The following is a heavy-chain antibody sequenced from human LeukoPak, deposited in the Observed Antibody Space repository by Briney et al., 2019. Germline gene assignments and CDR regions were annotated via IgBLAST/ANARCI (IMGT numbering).Heavy chain of an antibody. D-gene: IGHD4-17*01. CDR1: GFTFSSYA. J-gene: IGHJ4*02. V-gene: IGHV3-23*01. CDR2: ISGSGSST. Sequence: GGSLRLSCAASGFTFSSYATSWVRQAPGKGLEWVSAISGSGSSTYYADSVKGRFTISRDNSKNTLYLQMNSLRAEDTAVYYCAKNPNFYGDYSDYWGQGTLVTVSS. CDR3: AKNPNFYGDYSDY.